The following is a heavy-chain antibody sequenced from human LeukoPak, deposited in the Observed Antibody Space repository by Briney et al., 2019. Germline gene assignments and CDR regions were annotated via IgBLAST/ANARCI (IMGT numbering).Heavy chain of an antibody. V-gene: IGHV3-21*01. CDR1: RFTFSTYS. Sequence: PGGSLRLSCAASRFTFSTYSMNRVRQAPGKGLEWVSSISSSTSYIYYADSVKGRFTISRDNAKNSLYLQMNSLRAEDTAVYYCATAGYYLPDYWGQGTLVTVSS. D-gene: IGHD3-22*01. CDR2: ISSSTSYI. J-gene: IGHJ4*02. CDR3: ATAGYYLPDY.